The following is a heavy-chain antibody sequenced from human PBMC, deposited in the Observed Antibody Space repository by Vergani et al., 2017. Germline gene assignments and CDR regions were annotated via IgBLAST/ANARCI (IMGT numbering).Heavy chain of an antibody. CDR2: FYTGGGT. CDR3: ARDPLYSTTWPFLLLDMDV. Sequence: QVQLQESGPGLVRPSQTLSLTCTVSGGSISSGSYYWSRFRQPAGKGLEWIGRFYTGGGTSYNPSLKSRVTISVDTSKNQFSLQLSSVPAADTAVYYCARDPLYSTTWPFLLLDMDVWGQGTTVTVSS. J-gene: IGHJ6*02. CDR1: GGSISSGSYY. V-gene: IGHV4-61*02. D-gene: IGHD6-13*01.